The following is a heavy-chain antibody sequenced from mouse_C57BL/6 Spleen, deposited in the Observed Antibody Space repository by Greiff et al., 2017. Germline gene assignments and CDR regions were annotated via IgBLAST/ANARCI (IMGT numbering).Heavy chain of an antibody. V-gene: IGHV1-80*01. CDR1: GYAFSSYW. J-gene: IGHJ4*01. Sequence: VQLVESGAELVKPGASVKISCKASGYAFSSYWMNWVKQRPGKGLEWIGQIYPGDGDTNYNGKFKGKATLTADKSSSTAYMQLSSLTSEDSAVYFCARDYGNPYYAMDYWGQGTSVTVSS. CDR3: ARDYGNPYYAMDY. D-gene: IGHD2-1*01. CDR2: IYPGDGDT.